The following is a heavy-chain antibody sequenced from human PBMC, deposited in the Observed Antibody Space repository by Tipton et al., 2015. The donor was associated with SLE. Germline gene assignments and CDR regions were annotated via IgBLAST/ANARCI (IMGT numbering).Heavy chain of an antibody. J-gene: IGHJ3*02. CDR3: ARDLHGEGPDAFDI. Sequence: TLSLTCTVSGGSISTNYWTWIRQPPGKGLEWIGYIYYSGSTNYNPSLKSRVTISVDTSKNQFSLKLRSVTAADTAVYYCARDLHGEGPDAFDIWGQGTMVTVSS. CDR1: GGSISTNY. CDR2: IYYSGST. D-gene: IGHD4-17*01. V-gene: IGHV4-59*12.